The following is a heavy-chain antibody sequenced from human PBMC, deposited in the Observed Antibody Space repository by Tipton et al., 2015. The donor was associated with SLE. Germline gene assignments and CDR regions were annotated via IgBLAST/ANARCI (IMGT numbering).Heavy chain of an antibody. CDR2: TYSMSRWYT. V-gene: IGHV6-1*01. J-gene: IGHJ4*02. CDR3: VRQTWDSIDY. Sequence: GLVKPSQTLSLTCVISGDSVPSKTAAWNWIRQSPSRGLEWLGRTYSMSRWYTEYASSVKSRITITPDTSQNQFSLQLNSVTPEDTAVYYCVRQTWDSIDYWGQGTLVTVSS. CDR1: GDSVPSKTAA. D-gene: IGHD1-26*01.